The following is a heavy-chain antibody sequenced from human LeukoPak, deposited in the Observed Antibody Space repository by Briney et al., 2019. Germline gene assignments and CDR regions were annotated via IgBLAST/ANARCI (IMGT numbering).Heavy chain of an antibody. D-gene: IGHD4-23*01. CDR2: ITGSGALT. Sequence: GGSLRLSCAASGFTLSNYAMTWVRQAPGKGLEWVSSITGSGALTYYADAVEGRFIVSSDKSKNTLYLQMNSLRVEDTAVYYCARARRWELRPFLDSWGQGTLVTVSS. J-gene: IGHJ4*02. CDR3: ARARRWELRPFLDS. CDR1: GFTLSNYA. V-gene: IGHV3-23*01.